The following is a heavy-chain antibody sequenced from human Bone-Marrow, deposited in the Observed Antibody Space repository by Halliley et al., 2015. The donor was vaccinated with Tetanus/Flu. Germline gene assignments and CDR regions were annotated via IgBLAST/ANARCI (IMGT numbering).Heavy chain of an antibody. D-gene: IGHD4-4*01. CDR2: ISWDGTNK. V-gene: IGHV3-30-3*01. J-gene: IGHJ6*02. CDR1: GFNFYSYA. CDR3: ARPTTVSSYPLLGMDV. Sequence: SLRLSCVASGFNFYSYAMSWVRQAPGKGLEWVASISWDGTNKYHADSVKGRFTISRDNSKSTVYLQMSSLRVEDTAVYYCARPTTVSSYPLLGMDVWGQGTTVSVSS.